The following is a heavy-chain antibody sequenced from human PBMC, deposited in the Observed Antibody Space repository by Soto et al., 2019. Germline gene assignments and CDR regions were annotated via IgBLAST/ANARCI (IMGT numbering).Heavy chain of an antibody. V-gene: IGHV4-39*01. CDR2: IYYSGST. D-gene: IGHD6-19*01. J-gene: IGHJ4*02. CDR1: GGSISSSSYY. CDR3: ARHGSSGWYY. Sequence: SETLSLTCTVSGGSISSSSYYWGWIRQPPGKGLEWIGSIYYSGSTYYNPSLKSRVTISVDTSKNQFSLKLSSVTAADTAVYYCARHGSSGWYYWGQGTLVTVSS.